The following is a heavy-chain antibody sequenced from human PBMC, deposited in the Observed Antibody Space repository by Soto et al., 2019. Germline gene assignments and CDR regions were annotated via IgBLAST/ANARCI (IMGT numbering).Heavy chain of an antibody. CDR2: IYPGDSDT. D-gene: IGHD3-3*01. V-gene: IGHV5-51*01. CDR3: ARLGGNDFWSGYYPGEFDY. Sequence: GESLKISCKGSGYSFTSYWIGWVRQMPGKGLEWMGIIYPGDSDTRYSPSFQGQVTISADKSISTAYLQWSSLKASDTAMYYCARLGGNDFWSGYYPGEFDYWGQGTLVTVSS. J-gene: IGHJ4*02. CDR1: GYSFTSYW.